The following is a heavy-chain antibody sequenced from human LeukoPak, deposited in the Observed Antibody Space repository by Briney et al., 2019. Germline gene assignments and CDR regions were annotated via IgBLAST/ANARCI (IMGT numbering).Heavy chain of an antibody. J-gene: IGHJ4*02. D-gene: IGHD3-3*01. Sequence: GGSLRLSCAASGFTFSSYGMHWVRQAPGKGLEWVAFIRYDGSNKYYADSVKGRFTISRDNSKNTLYLQMNSLRAEDTAVYYCAKEPKTYYDFWSGYRGGYWGQGTLVTVSS. V-gene: IGHV3-30*02. CDR2: IRYDGSNK. CDR3: AKEPKTYYDFWSGYRGGY. CDR1: GFTFSSYG.